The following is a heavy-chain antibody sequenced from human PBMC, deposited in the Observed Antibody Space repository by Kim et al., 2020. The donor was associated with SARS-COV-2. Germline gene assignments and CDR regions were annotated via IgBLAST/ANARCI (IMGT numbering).Heavy chain of an antibody. V-gene: IGHV3-23*01. J-gene: IGHJ1*01. D-gene: IGHD4-4*01. Sequence: GKGRFTISRDNSKNTMYLEMNSLRAEDTAVYYCAKGLTAHYRGCAEYFQHWGQGTLVTVSS. CDR3: AKGLTAHYRGCAEYFQH.